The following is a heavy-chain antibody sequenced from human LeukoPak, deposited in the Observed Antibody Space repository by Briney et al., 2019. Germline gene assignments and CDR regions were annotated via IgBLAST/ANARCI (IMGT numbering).Heavy chain of an antibody. CDR2: IRYDGSNK. CDR3: AKDRGTSTVVTTDY. CDR1: GFTFSSYG. J-gene: IGHJ4*02. D-gene: IGHD4-23*01. Sequence: GGSLRLSCAASGFTFSSYGMHWVRQAPGKGLEWVAFIRYDGSNKYYADSVKGRFTISRDNSKNTLYLQMNSLRAEDTAVYYCAKDRGTSTVVTTDYWGQGILVTVSS. V-gene: IGHV3-30*02.